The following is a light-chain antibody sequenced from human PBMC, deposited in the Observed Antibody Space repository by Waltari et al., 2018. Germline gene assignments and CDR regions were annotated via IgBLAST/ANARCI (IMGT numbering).Light chain of an antibody. J-gene: IGKJ4*01. Sequence: IVLTQPPDTLSLSPGQRATLSCRASQTINNNFLVWYQQKPGQAPRLIIHGASSRATGFPDRFSGSGSGTDFTLTISSLEPEDFAVYYCQQYDGSVLTFGGGTKVEI. CDR3: QQYDGSVLT. CDR1: QTINNNF. V-gene: IGKV3-20*01. CDR2: GAS.